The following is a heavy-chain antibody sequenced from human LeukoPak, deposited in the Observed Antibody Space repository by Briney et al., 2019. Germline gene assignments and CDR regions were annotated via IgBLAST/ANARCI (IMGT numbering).Heavy chain of an antibody. V-gene: IGHV3-53*01. Sequence: GGSLRLSCAASGFTVSRSYISWVRQAPGKGLEWVSVIYTSGNTYYADSVKGRFTISRDNSKNTLYLQMNSLRAEDTAMYYCARAPFYFDTSNYPYFDYWGQGTLVTVSS. CDR1: GFTVSRSY. CDR3: ARAPFYFDTSNYPYFDY. D-gene: IGHD3-22*01. CDR2: IYTSGNT. J-gene: IGHJ4*02.